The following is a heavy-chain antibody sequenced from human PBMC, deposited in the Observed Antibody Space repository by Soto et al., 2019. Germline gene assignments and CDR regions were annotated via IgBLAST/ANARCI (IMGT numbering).Heavy chain of an antibody. Sequence: GESLKIFCAASGFTFSNYAMTWVRQAPGKGLEWVSVISGTGGGTSNADSAKGRFTTSRDNSKNTLYLQMNSLRAEDTAVYYCAKRAFYGSGIPNYYGMDVWGQGTAVTVSS. V-gene: IGHV3-23*01. CDR3: AKRAFYGSGIPNYYGMDV. J-gene: IGHJ6*02. CDR2: ISGTGGGT. CDR1: GFTFSNYA. D-gene: IGHD3-10*01.